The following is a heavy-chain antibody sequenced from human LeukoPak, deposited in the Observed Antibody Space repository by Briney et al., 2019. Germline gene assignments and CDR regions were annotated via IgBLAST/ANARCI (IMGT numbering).Heavy chain of an antibody. CDR2: ITGTSDYR. CDR1: EITFSSRS. CDR3: TRDGAYTRFDFDY. Sequence: PGGPLRLSCTSSEITFSSRSMNWVRQAPGKGLEWISYITGTSDYRLYGDSVRGRFTISRDNAKRTVYLEMSSLRAEDTAVYYCTRDGAYTRFDFDYWGPGVLVTVSS. V-gene: IGHV3-21*05. D-gene: IGHD3-10*02. J-gene: IGHJ4*02.